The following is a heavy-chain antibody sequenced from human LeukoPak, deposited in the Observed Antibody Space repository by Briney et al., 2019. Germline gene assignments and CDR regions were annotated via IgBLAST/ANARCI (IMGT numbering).Heavy chain of an antibody. CDR3: ARGVTMFRDVIITHH. J-gene: IGHJ5*02. CDR1: GGSFSGYY. CDR2: IHHSGGT. D-gene: IGHD3-10*01. Sequence: SETLSLTCAVYGGSFSGYYWTWIRQSPGGGLEWIGQIHHSGGTSSNPSLKSRVMLSVDTSKNQFSLNLTSVPAADTAVYYCARGVTMFRDVIITHHWGQGYLATVSS. V-gene: IGHV4-34*01.